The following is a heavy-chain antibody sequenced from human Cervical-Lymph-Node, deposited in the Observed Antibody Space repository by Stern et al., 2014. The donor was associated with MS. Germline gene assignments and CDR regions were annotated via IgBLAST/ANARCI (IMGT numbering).Heavy chain of an antibody. Sequence: VQLVQSGAEVKKPGASVKVSCKASGYTFTSYAMHWVRQAPGQRLERMGWINAGNGNTKYSQKFQGRVTITRDTSASTAYMELSSLRSEDTAVYYCARSSDTFYYYYGMDVWGQGTTVTVSS. CDR1: GYTFTSYA. J-gene: IGHJ6*02. V-gene: IGHV1-3*01. D-gene: IGHD3-16*01. CDR2: INAGNGNT. CDR3: ARSSDTFYYYYGMDV.